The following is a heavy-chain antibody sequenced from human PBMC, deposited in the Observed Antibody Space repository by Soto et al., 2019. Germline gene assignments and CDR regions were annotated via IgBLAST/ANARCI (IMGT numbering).Heavy chain of an antibody. CDR2: ISYSGST. CDR1: GGSISSGGYY. CDR3: ARGWPTGCSFGLGC. Sequence: QVQLQESGPGLVKPSQTLSLTCTVSGGSISSGGYYWSWIRQHPGKGLVWIGYISYSGSTYYNPSRTSRVTRSVDTSTTQFSLERRSVTAAGTAVYFCARGWPTGCSFGLGCWVLGTLVTVSS. J-gene: IGHJ4*02. V-gene: IGHV4-31*03. D-gene: IGHD5-18*01.